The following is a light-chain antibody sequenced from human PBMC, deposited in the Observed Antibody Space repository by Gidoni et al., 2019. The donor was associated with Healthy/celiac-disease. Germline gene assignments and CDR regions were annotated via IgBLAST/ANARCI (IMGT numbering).Light chain of an antibody. CDR3: NSRDSSGNHVV. Sequence: SSELTQDPAVSVALGQTVRITCQGDRLRSYYASWYQQQPGQAPVLVIYGKNNRPAWIPDRCSGSSSGNTASLTITGAQAEDEADYYCNSRDSSGNHVVFGGGTKLTVL. CDR1: RLRSYY. J-gene: IGLJ2*01. V-gene: IGLV3-19*01. CDR2: GKN.